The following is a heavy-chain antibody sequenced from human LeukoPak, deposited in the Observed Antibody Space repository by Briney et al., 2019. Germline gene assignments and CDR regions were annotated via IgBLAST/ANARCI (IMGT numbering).Heavy chain of an antibody. Sequence: GASVNVSCKASGYTFTSYDINWVRQATGQGLEWMGWMNPNSGNTGYAQKFQGRVTMTRNTSISTAYMELSSLRSEDTAVYYCARWDSGYDRDDYWGQGTLVTVSS. CDR3: ARWDSGYDRDDY. CDR1: GYTFTSYD. D-gene: IGHD5-12*01. V-gene: IGHV1-8*01. J-gene: IGHJ4*02. CDR2: MNPNSGNT.